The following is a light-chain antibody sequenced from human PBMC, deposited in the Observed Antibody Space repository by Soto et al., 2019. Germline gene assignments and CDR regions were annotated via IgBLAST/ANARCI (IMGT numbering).Light chain of an antibody. CDR1: QSVSSSY. V-gene: IGKV3-20*01. CDR2: GAS. J-gene: IGKJ5*01. Sequence: EIGLTQSPGTLSFSPWEIATLSCRASQSVSSSYLAWYQQKPGQAPRLLIYGASSRATGIPDRFSGSGSGTDFTLTISRLEPEDFAVYYCQEYDRAPPITFGLGTRLEIK. CDR3: QEYDRAPPIT.